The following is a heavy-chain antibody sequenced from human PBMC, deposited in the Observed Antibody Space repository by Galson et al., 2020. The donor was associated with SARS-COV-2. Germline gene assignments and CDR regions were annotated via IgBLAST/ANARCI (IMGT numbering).Heavy chain of an antibody. V-gene: IGHV4-31*03. D-gene: IGHD3-10*01. Sequence: SETLSLTCTVSGGSISSGGYYWSWIRQHPGKGLEWIGYIYYSGSTYYNPSLKSRVTISVDTSKNQFSLKLSSVTAADTAVYYCARVNYYGSGSYSPWYFDYWGQGTLVTVSS. J-gene: IGHJ4*02. CDR1: GGSISSGGYY. CDR2: IYYSGST. CDR3: ARVNYYGSGSYSPWYFDY.